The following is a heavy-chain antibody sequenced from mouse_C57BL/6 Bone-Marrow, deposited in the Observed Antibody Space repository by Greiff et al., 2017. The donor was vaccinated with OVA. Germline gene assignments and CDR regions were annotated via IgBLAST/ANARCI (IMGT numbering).Heavy chain of an antibody. CDR2: INPSNGGT. D-gene: IGHD1-1*01. V-gene: IGHV1-53*01. Sequence: QVQLQQPGTELVKPGASVKLSCKASGYTFTSYWMHWVKQRPGQGLEWIGNINPSNGGTNYNEKFKSKATLTVDKSSSTAYMQLSSLTSEASAVYYCARGGYYYGIGGYYAMDYWGQGTSVTVSS. CDR3: ARGGYYYGIGGYYAMDY. CDR1: GYTFTSYW. J-gene: IGHJ4*01.